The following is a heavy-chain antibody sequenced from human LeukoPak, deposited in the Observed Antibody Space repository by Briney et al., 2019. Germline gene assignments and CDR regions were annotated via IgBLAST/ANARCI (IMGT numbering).Heavy chain of an antibody. CDR1: GYTFTSYG. V-gene: IGHV1-18*01. Sequence: ASVKVSCKASGYTFTSYGISWVRQAPGQGLEWMGWISAYNGNTNYAQKLQGRVTVTTDTSTSTAYMDLRSLRSDDTAVYYCARTNLDCTKGVCYDYWGQGTPVTVSS. D-gene: IGHD2-8*01. CDR3: ARTNLDCTKGVCYDY. J-gene: IGHJ4*02. CDR2: ISAYNGNT.